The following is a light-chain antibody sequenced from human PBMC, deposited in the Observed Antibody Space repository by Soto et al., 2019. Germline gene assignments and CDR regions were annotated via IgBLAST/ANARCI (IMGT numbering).Light chain of an antibody. Sequence: EIVVTQSPGTLSLSPGERATLSCRASQSVSSNYLAWYQQKPGQATRLLIYGASSRASDIPDRFSGSGSGTEFTLIISRLEPEDFAMYYCQQYDSTPFTFGPGTKVDVK. V-gene: IGKV3-20*01. J-gene: IGKJ3*01. CDR1: QSVSSNY. CDR3: QQYDSTPFT. CDR2: GAS.